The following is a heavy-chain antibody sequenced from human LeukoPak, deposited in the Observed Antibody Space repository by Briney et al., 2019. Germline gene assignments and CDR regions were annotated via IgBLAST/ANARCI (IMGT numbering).Heavy chain of an antibody. Sequence: GESLKISCKGSGYSFTSYWIGWVRQMSGKGLEWIGIIDPSDSDITYSPSFQGRVTISADKSIGTAYLQWSSLEASDTAMYYCARLPVLVPCSTTICPPGSSIYWGQETLVTVSS. D-gene: IGHD2-2*01. V-gene: IGHV5-51*01. J-gene: IGHJ4*02. CDR2: IDPSDSDI. CDR1: GYSFTSYW. CDR3: ARLPVLVPCSTTICPPGSSIY.